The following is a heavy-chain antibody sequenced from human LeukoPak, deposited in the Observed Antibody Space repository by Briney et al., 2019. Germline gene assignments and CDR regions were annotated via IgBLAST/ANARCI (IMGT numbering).Heavy chain of an antibody. CDR3: AKGRYLWSYGYRGTFDY. CDR1: GFTFSSYG. CDR2: ISYDGSNK. D-gene: IGHD5-18*01. J-gene: IGHJ4*02. V-gene: IGHV3-30*18. Sequence: PGGSLRLSCAASGFTFSSYGMHWVRQAPGKGLEWVAVISYDGSNKYYADSVKGRFTISRDNSKNTLYLQMNSLRAEDTAVYYCAKGRYLWSYGYRGTFDYWGQGTLVTVSS.